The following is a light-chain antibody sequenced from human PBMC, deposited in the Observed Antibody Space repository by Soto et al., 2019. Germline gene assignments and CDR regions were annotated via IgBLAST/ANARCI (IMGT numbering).Light chain of an antibody. V-gene: IGKV3-20*01. CDR2: GAS. CDR1: QRVTSTY. Sequence: EIVLTQSPGTLSLSPGESATLSCRASQRVTSTYLAWFQHKPGQPPRLLLYGASNRAADIPGRFSGSGSGRDFTLTISRLEPEDFAVYYCQQYDTSPNNFGQGTKLEIK. CDR3: QQYDTSPNN. J-gene: IGKJ2*01.